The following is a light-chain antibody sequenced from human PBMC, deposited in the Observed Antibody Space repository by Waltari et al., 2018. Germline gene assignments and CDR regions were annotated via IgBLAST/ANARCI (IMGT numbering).Light chain of an antibody. Sequence: SYELSQPPSVSVSPGQTASITCSGDKLGHKYVCWYRQKPGQSPILVMSQDTKRPSGIPGRFSGSNSGNTATLTISGTQAMDEADYYCQAWDSSTVVFGGGTKLTVL. J-gene: IGLJ2*01. CDR2: QDT. CDR1: KLGHKY. CDR3: QAWDSSTVV. V-gene: IGLV3-1*01.